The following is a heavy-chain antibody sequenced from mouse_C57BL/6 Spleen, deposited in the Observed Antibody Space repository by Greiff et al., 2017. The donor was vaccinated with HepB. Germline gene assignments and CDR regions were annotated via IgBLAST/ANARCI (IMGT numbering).Heavy chain of an antibody. J-gene: IGHJ2*01. V-gene: IGHV1-18*01. CDR2: INPNNGGT. CDR1: GYTFTDYN. D-gene: IGHD2-4*01. CDR3: ARRGYDYDGGGYFDY. Sequence: EVQLQQSGPELVKPGASVKIPCKASGYTFTDYNMDWVKQSHGKSLEWIGDINPNNGGTIYNQKFKGKATLTVDKSSSTAYMGLRSLTSEDTAVYYCARRGYDYDGGGYFDYWGQGTTLTVSS.